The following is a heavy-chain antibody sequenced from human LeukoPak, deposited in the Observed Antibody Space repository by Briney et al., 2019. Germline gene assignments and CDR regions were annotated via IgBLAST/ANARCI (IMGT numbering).Heavy chain of an antibody. CDR2: IYSSGST. CDR1: GGSISSYY. V-gene: IGHV4-59*01. Sequence: SQTLSLTCTVTGGSISSYYWSWIRQSPGKGLEWIGHIYSSGSTNYNPSLKSRVTISIDTSKNQFSLKLSSVTAADTALYYCARNYDNSGYTAFGYWGRGTLVTVSS. CDR3: ARNYDNSGYTAFGY. D-gene: IGHD3-22*01. J-gene: IGHJ4*02.